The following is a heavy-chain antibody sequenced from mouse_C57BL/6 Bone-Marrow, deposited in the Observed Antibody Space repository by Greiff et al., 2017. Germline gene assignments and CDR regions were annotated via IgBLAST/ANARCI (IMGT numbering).Heavy chain of an antibody. D-gene: IGHD1-1*01. CDR3: ARHGLYGSSHWYVDV. CDR2: ISNLAYSI. Sequence: DVKLVESGGGLVQPGGSLKLSCAASGFTFSDYGMAWVRQAPRKGPEWVAFISNLAYSIYYADTVTGRFTISRENAKNTLYLEMSSLRSEDTAMYYCARHGLYGSSHWYVDVWGTGTTVTVSS. V-gene: IGHV5-15*01. J-gene: IGHJ1*03. CDR1: GFTFSDYG.